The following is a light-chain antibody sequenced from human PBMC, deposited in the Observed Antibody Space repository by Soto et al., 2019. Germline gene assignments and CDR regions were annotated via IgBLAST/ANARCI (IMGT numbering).Light chain of an antibody. V-gene: IGKV1-5*03. J-gene: IGKJ3*01. CDR3: QQYYRLVT. Sequence: DIPMTQSPSTLSASLGDRVTITCRASQSISSWLAWYQQKPGKAPKLLIYKASSLESGVPSRFSGSGSGTEFTLTIISLQPDYSATYYCQQYYRLVTFGPGTKVEIK. CDR1: QSISSW. CDR2: KAS.